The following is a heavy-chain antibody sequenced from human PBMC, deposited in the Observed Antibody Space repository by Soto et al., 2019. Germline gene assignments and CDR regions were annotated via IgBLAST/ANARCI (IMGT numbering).Heavy chain of an antibody. Sequence: ASVKVSCKASGGTFSSYTISWVRQAPGQGLEWMGRIIPILGIANYAQKFQGRVTITADKSTSTAYMELSSLRSEDTAVYYCARDRDRDYYTNWFDPWGQGTLVTVSS. D-gene: IGHD2-21*02. V-gene: IGHV1-69*04. CDR1: GGTFSSYT. J-gene: IGHJ5*02. CDR3: ARDRDRDYYTNWFDP. CDR2: IIPILGIA.